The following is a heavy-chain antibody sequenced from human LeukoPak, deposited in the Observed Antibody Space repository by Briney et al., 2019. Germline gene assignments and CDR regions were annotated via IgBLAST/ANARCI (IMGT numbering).Heavy chain of an antibody. CDR3: AKDPMGSGWSYFDN. CDR2: ISWNSGNI. V-gene: IGHV3-9*01. Sequence: PGGSLRLSCAASGFMFDDYAMHWVRQAPGKGLEWVSGISWNSGNIGYADSVKGRFTIFRDNAKNSLYLQMNSLRTEDTALYLCAKDPMGSGWSYFDNWGQGTLVTVSS. CDR1: GFMFDDYA. J-gene: IGHJ4*02. D-gene: IGHD6-19*01.